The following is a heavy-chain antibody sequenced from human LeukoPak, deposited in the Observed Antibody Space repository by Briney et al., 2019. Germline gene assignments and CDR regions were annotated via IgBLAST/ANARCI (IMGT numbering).Heavy chain of an antibody. Sequence: ASVKVSCKASGYTFTGYYMNWVRQAPGQGLEWMGRIHPNSGNTKYVQKVQGRVTMTRDTSLSTAYLELSRLTSDDTAVYYCARDEDVGDCTTTSCGWFDPWGQGTLVTVSS. CDR2: IHPNSGNT. J-gene: IGHJ5*02. CDR1: GYTFTGYY. V-gene: IGHV1-2*06. D-gene: IGHD2-2*01. CDR3: ARDEDVGDCTTTSCGWFDP.